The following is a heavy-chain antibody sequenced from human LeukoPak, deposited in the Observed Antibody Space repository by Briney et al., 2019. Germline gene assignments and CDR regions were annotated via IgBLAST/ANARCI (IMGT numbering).Heavy chain of an antibody. V-gene: IGHV3-30-3*01. J-gene: IGHJ4*02. D-gene: IGHD3-22*01. CDR3: AREGYYYDSSGYYPPDY. Sequence: PGGSLRLSCAASGFTFSSYAMHWVRQAPGKGLEWVAVISYDGSNKYYADSVKGRFTISRDNSKNTLYLQMNSLRAEDTAVYYCAREGYYYDSSGYYPPDYWGQGTLVTVSS. CDR2: ISYDGSNK. CDR1: GFTFSSYA.